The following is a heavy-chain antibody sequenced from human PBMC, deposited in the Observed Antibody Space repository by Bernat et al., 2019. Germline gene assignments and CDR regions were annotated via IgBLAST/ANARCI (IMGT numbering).Heavy chain of an antibody. CDR3: ARGAVAGRFVDY. CDR2: MSGSGGST. CDR1: GFTFSSYA. Sequence: EVQLLESGGGLVQPGGSLRLSCAASGFTFSSYAMSWVRQAPGKGLEWVSAMSGSGGSTYYADSVKGRFTISRDNSKNTLYLQMNSLRAEDMAVYYCARGAVAGRFVDYWGQGTLVTVSS. D-gene: IGHD6-19*01. V-gene: IGHV3-23*01. J-gene: IGHJ4*02.